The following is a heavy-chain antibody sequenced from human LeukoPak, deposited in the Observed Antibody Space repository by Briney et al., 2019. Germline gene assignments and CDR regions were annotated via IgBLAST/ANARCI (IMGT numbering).Heavy chain of an antibody. CDR2: ISAYNGNT. J-gene: IGHJ3*02. V-gene: IGHV1-18*01. D-gene: IGHD3-22*01. Sequence: ASVKVSCKASGYTFTSYGISWVRQAPGQGLEWMGWISAYNGNTNYAQKLQGRVTMTTDTSTSTAYMELSRLRSDDTAVYYCASQSSGPYDALDIWGQGTMVTVSS. CDR3: ASQSSGPYDALDI. CDR1: GYTFTSYG.